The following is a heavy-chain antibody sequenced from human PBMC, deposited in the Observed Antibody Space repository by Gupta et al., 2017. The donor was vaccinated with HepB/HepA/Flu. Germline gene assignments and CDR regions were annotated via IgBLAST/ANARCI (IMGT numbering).Heavy chain of an antibody. Sequence: QVHLQESGPGLVEPSQTLSLTCSVSGSSITRRDYYWTWIRQHPGKGLEWIAYIHYSGTAYYNPSLRSRVTISIDTSNIKFSLKVTSVTAADTAIYYCARAPGSDYFDYWGQGTLVPVSS. D-gene: IGHD1-26*01. CDR2: IHYSGTA. CDR3: ARAPGSDYFDY. J-gene: IGHJ4*02. V-gene: IGHV4-31*03. CDR1: GSSITRRDYY.